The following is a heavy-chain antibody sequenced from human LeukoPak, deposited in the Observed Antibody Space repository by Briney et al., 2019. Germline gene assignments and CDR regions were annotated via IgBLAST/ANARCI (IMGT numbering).Heavy chain of an antibody. CDR3: AKGRPQLEH. J-gene: IGHJ1*01. CDR1: GFTFSNHA. V-gene: IGHV3-23*01. Sequence: AGGSLRLSCAAPGFTFSNHAMTWVRQAPGKGLEWVSAISGSGGSTYYADSVKGRFTISRDNSKNTLYLQMNSLRAEDTALYYCAKGRPQLEHWGQGTLVTVSS. CDR2: ISGSGGST. D-gene: IGHD1-1*01.